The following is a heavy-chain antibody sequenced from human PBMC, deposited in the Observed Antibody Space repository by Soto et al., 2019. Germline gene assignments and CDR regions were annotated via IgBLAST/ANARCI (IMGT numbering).Heavy chain of an antibody. J-gene: IGHJ5*02. CDR1: GGSISSSSYY. CDR2: IYYSGST. D-gene: IGHD3-10*01. V-gene: IGHV4-39*01. Sequence: SETLSLTCTVSGGSISSSSYYWGWIRQPPGKGLEWIGSIYYSGSTYYNPSLKSRVTISVDTSKNQFSLKLSSVTAADTAVYYCARGLLWFGELFGGWFDPWGQGTLVTVSS. CDR3: ARGLLWFGELFGGWFDP.